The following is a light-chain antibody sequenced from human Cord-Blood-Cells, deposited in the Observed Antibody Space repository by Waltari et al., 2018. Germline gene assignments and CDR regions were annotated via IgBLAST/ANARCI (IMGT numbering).Light chain of an antibody. CDR1: SSDVGGYNY. Sequence: QSALTQPASVSGSPGQSITISCTGTSSDVGGYNYVSWYQQHPGKAPKLWIYEVSNRPSGVSNRFSGSRSGDTASLTISGLQAEDEADYYCSSYTSSSTYVFGTGTKVTVL. J-gene: IGLJ1*01. CDR2: EVS. CDR3: SSYTSSSTYV. V-gene: IGLV2-14*01.